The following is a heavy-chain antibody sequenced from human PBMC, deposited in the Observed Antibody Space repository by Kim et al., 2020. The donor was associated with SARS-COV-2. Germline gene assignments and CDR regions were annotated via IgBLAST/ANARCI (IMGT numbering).Heavy chain of an antibody. Sequence: SETLSLTCAVYGGSFSGYYWSWSRQPPGKGLEWIGEINHSGSTNYNPSLKSRVTISVDTSKNQFSLKLSSVTAADTAVYYCARGQSCSSSRRKKARYFD. V-gene: IGHV4-34*01. J-gene: IGHJ2*01. CDR2: INHSGST. D-gene: IGHD2-2*01. CDR1: GGSFSGYY. CDR3: ARGQSCSSSRRKKARYFD.